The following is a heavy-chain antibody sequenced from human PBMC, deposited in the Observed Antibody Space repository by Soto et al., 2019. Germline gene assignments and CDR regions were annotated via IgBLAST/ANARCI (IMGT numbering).Heavy chain of an antibody. V-gene: IGHV1-3*01. CDR1: GYTFTSYA. J-gene: IGHJ4*02. CDR2: INAGNGNT. Sequence: ASVKVSCKASGYTFTSYAMHCVRQAPGQRLEWMGWINAGNGNTKYSQKFQGRVTITRDTSASTAYMELSSLRSEDTAVYYCARDPPNYYDSSATGGGYWGQGTLVTVS. D-gene: IGHD3-22*01. CDR3: ARDPPNYYDSSATGGGY.